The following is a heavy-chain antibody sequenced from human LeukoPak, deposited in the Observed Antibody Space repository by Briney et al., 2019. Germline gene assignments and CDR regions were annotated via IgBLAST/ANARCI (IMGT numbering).Heavy chain of an antibody. CDR1: GGSFSGYY. D-gene: IGHD6-6*01. V-gene: IGHV4-34*01. CDR2: TNHSGST. CDR3: ARGGIAARIDY. Sequence: SETLSLTCAVYGGSFSGYYWSWIRQPPGKGLEWIGETNHSGSTNYNPSLKSRVTISVDTSKNQFSLKLSSVTAADTAVYYCARGGIAARIDYWGQGTLVTVSS. J-gene: IGHJ4*02.